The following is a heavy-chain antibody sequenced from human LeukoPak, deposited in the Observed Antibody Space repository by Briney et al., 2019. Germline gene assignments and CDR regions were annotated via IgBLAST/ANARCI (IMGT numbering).Heavy chain of an antibody. J-gene: IGHJ6*02. CDR3: ARGKMTTGRYYYYYGMDV. Sequence: AAVKVSCKASGYTFTSYDNNWVRQPTAQGLEGMGWMNTNRGNTGYAQKFQGRVTMTRNTSISTSYMELSSLRSEDTAVYYCARGKMTTGRYYYYYGMDVWGQGNTVTVSS. D-gene: IGHD4-17*01. V-gene: IGHV1-8*01. CDR2: MNTNRGNT. CDR1: GYTFTSYD.